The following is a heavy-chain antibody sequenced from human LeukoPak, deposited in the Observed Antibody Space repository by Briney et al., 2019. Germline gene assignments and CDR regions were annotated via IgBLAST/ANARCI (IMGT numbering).Heavy chain of an antibody. V-gene: IGHV3-30*04. CDR2: ISHDGEKT. Sequence: PGGSLRLSCAASGVPFSLYSMHWVRQAPGKGLECVAIISHDGEKTFYSESVRGRFTISRDNWKNTMSLQMDSLRPEDTAMYHCARIGHEWTYGGGLDPWGQGTLVIV. CDR3: ARIGHEWTYGGGLDP. CDR1: GVPFSLYS. J-gene: IGHJ5*02. D-gene: IGHD4-23*01.